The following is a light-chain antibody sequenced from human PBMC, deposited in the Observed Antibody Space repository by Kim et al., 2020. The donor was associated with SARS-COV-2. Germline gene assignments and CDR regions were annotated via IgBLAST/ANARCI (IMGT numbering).Light chain of an antibody. CDR2: DVA. CDR3: SSCKRGGTFV. Sequence: GQSITISCTRTSSDISAKNCVSWHQPYPGKAPTLIIYDVANRPSGVSSRFSGSKSGNTAFLTISGLQSEDEADYYCSSCKRGGTFVFGIGTKVTVL. J-gene: IGLJ1*01. V-gene: IGLV2-14*03. CDR1: SSDISAKNC.